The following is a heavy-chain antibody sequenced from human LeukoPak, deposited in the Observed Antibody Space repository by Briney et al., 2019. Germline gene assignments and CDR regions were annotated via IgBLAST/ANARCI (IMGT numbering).Heavy chain of an antibody. CDR1: GYSFTNFD. J-gene: IGHJ3*02. D-gene: IGHD3-22*01. CDR3: ARGVAMIVVVINDAFDI. V-gene: IGHV1-2*02. Sequence: ASVKVSCKASGYSFTNFDINWVRQAPGQGLEWMGCINPNSGGTNYAQKFQGRVTMTRDTSISTAYMELSRLRSDDTAVYYCARGVAMIVVVINDAFDIWGQGTMVTVSS. CDR2: INPNSGGT.